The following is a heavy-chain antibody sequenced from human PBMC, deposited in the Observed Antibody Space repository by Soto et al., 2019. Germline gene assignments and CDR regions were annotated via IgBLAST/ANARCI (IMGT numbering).Heavy chain of an antibody. Sequence: PGGSLRLSCAASGFTVSRYAISWVRQAPGKGLEWVSAISGSGGSTYYADSVKGRFTISRDNSKNTLYLQMNSLRAEDTAVYYCAKDQHAVANFDYWGQGTLVTVSS. V-gene: IGHV3-23*01. CDR3: AKDQHAVANFDY. CDR2: ISGSGGST. CDR1: GFTVSRYA. D-gene: IGHD6-19*01. J-gene: IGHJ4*02.